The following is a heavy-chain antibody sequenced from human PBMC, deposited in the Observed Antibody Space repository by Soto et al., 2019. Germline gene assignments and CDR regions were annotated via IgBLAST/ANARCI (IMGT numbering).Heavy chain of an antibody. D-gene: IGHD3-10*01. V-gene: IGHV1-3*01. J-gene: IGHJ6*02. CDR1: GYTFTGYY. Sequence: ASVKVSCKASGYTFTGYYMHWVRQAPGQGLEWMGWINAGNDKTKYSQKFQGRVTITRDTSASTVYMELSSLRSEDTAMYYCARGDSGSYYYYYYGMDVWGQGTTVTVSS. CDR2: INAGNDKT. CDR3: ARGDSGSYYYYYYGMDV.